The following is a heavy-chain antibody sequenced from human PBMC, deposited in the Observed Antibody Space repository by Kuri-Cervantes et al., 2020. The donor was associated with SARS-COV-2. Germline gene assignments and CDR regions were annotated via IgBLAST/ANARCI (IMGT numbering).Heavy chain of an antibody. V-gene: IGHV1-2*02. CDR3: ARALPGAFDI. CDR1: GYTFTSYD. J-gene: IGHJ3*02. Sequence: ASVKVSCKASGYTFTSYDINWVRQATGQGLEWMGWINPNSGGTNYAQKFQGRVTMTRDTSISTAYMELSRLRSDDTAVYYCARALPGAFDIWGQGTMVTVSS. CDR2: INPNSGGT.